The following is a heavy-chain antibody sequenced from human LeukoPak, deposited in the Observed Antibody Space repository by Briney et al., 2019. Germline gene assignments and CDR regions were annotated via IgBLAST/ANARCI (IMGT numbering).Heavy chain of an antibody. Sequence: SETLSLTCTVSGGSISSYYWSWPRQPPGKGLEWLGYIYYSGSTNYNPSLKSRVAISVDTSKNQFSLKLSSVTAADTAVYYCARGLGGYSYGITNNWFDPWGQGTLVTVSS. D-gene: IGHD5-18*01. CDR2: IYYSGST. V-gene: IGHV4-59*13. CDR3: ARGLGGYSYGITNNWFDP. CDR1: GGSISSYY. J-gene: IGHJ5*02.